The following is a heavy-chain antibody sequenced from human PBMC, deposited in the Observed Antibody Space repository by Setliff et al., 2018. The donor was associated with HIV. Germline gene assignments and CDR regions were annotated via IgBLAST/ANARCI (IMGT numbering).Heavy chain of an antibody. CDR1: GGSISSSNW. CDR2: IYNSGYS. Sequence: SETLSLTCAVSGGSISSSNWWSWVRQPPGKGLEWIGYIYNSGYSNSKPSLKSRVTMSLDTSKNQFSLELTSVTAADTAVYFCARGDGYRSNDAYYDTGMDVWGQGITVTVSS. D-gene: IGHD5-12*01. J-gene: IGHJ6*02. V-gene: IGHV4-4*02. CDR3: ARGDGYRSNDAYYDTGMDV.